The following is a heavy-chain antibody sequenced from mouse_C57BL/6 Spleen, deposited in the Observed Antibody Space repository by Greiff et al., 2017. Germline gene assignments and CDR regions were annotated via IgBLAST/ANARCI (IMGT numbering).Heavy chain of an antibody. Sequence: EVQVVESEGGLVQPGSSMKLSCTASGFTFSDYYMAWVRQVPEKGLEWVANINYDGSSTYYLDSLKSRFIISRDNAKNILYLQMSSLKSEDTATYYCAREGDGYPFAYWGQGTLVTVSA. CDR1: GFTFSDYY. V-gene: IGHV5-16*01. CDR3: AREGDGYPFAY. J-gene: IGHJ3*01. D-gene: IGHD2-3*01. CDR2: INYDGSST.